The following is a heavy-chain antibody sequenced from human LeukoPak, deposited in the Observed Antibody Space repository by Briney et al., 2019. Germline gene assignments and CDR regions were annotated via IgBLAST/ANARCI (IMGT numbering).Heavy chain of an antibody. CDR1: GFTFRTYG. V-gene: IGHV3-30*02. CDR2: IQYDGSKK. CDR3: AKDIGSYYDY. Sequence: GGSLRLSCAASGFTFRTYGMHWVRQAPGKGLEWVTFIQYDGSKKYYADSVKGRFTISRDNSKNTLYLEMNSLRAEDTAVYYCAKDIGSYYDYWGQGILVTVSS. D-gene: IGHD3-10*01. J-gene: IGHJ4*02.